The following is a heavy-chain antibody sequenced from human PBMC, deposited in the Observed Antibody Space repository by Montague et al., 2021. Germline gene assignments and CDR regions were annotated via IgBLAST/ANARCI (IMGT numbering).Heavy chain of an antibody. CDR1: GGSFSGYY. V-gene: IGHV4-34*01. D-gene: IGHD2-21*02. Sequence: SETLSLTCTVYGGSFSGYYWSWICQSPGKGLEWIGEINHSGSTNYNPSLKSRVPISVDTSKTQFPLTLSSVTAADTSVYYCARRGVVTGWFDPWGQGTLVTVSS. J-gene: IGHJ5*02. CDR3: ARRGVVTGWFDP. CDR2: INHSGST.